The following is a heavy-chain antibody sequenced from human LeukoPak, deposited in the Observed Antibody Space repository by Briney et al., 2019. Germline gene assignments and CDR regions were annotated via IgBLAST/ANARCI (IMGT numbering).Heavy chain of an antibody. D-gene: IGHD2-15*01. CDR1: GGSISSSSYY. J-gene: IGHJ4*02. Sequence: SETLSLTCTVSGGSISSSSYYWGWIRQPPGKGLEWIGSIYYSGSTYYNPSLKSRVTISVDTSKNQFSLKLSSVTAADTAVYYCASKGYCSGGSCYNYFDYWGQGTLVTVSS. V-gene: IGHV4-39*07. CDR3: ASKGYCSGGSCYNYFDY. CDR2: IYYSGST.